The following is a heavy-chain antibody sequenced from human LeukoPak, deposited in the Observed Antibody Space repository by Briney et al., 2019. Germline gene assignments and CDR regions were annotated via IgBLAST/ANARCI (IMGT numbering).Heavy chain of an antibody. J-gene: IGHJ3*02. CDR1: GYSFAGYD. V-gene: IGHV1-2*02. D-gene: IGHD3-10*01. CDR2: INPNSGGT. CDR3: ARESMVRGVNAFDI. Sequence: ASVKVSCKASGYSFAGYDMHWVRQVPGQGLEWMGWINPNSGGTNYAQKFQGRVTMTRDTSISTVYMELSRLRSDDTAVYYCARESMVRGVNAFDIWGQGTMVTVS.